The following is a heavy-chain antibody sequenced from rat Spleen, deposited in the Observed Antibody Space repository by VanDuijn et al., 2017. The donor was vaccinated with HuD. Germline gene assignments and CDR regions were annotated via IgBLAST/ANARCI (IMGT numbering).Heavy chain of an antibody. CDR3: ARHHPGHRFAY. Sequence: EVQLVESDGGLVQPGRSLKLSCAASGFIFSDYYMAWVRQAPKKGLEWVASISYEGSSTYYRDSVKGRFTISRDNAKSTLYLQMDSLRSEDTATYYCARHHPGHRFAYWGQGTLVTVSS. CDR1: GFIFSDYY. D-gene: IGHD1-4*01. V-gene: IGHV5-22*01. CDR2: ISYEGSST. J-gene: IGHJ3*01.